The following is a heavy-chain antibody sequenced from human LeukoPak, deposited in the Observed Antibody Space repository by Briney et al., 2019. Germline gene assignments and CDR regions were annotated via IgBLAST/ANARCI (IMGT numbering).Heavy chain of an antibody. CDR1: GGSISSYY. Sequence: SETLSLTCTVSGGSISSYYWSWIRQPPGKGLEWFGYIYYSGSTNYNPSLKSRVTISVDTSKNQFPLKLSSVTAADTAVYYCARRVSMAAAGRRAYWYFDLWGRGTLVTVSS. CDR2: IYYSGST. D-gene: IGHD6-13*01. V-gene: IGHV4-59*08. CDR3: ARRVSMAAAGRRAYWYFDL. J-gene: IGHJ2*01.